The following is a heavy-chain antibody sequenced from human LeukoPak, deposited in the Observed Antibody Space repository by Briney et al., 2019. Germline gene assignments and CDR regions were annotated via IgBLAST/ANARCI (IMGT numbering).Heavy chain of an antibody. CDR2: IYYRGST. D-gene: IGHD3-16*02. V-gene: IGHV4-39*07. CDR1: GGSISSSSYY. Sequence: SETLSLTCTVSGGSISSSSYYWGWIRQPPGKGLEWIGSIYYRGSTYYNPSLKSRLTISVDTSKNQFSLKLSSVTAADTAVYYCASQMEYYDYVWGSYRLGSFNYWGQGTLVTVSS. CDR3: ASQMEYYDYVWGSYRLGSFNY. J-gene: IGHJ4*02.